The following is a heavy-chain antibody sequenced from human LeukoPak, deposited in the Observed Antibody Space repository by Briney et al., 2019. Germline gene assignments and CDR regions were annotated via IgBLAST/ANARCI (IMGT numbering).Heavy chain of an antibody. CDR2: FYPGDSDT. V-gene: IGHV5-51*01. J-gene: IGHJ3*02. D-gene: IGHD3-22*01. Sequence: GESLKISCKGSGYSFTSYWIGWLRQMPGKGLEWMGTFYPGDSDTRYSPSFQGQVTISAGKFIGTAYLQWSSLKASDTAMYYCARLRPPSNYYDSSGYYTDAFDIWGQGTMVTVSS. CDR3: ARLRPPSNYYDSSGYYTDAFDI. CDR1: GYSFTSYW.